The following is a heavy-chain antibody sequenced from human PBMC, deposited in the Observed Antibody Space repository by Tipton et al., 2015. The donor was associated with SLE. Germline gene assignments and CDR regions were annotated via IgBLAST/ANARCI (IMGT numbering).Heavy chain of an antibody. Sequence: SLRLSCAASGFTFSTYAMNWVRQAPGKGLEWVSVTYSGGPTYYADSVKGRFTISRDNSKNTVYLQLSSLRAGDTATYYCAAGLLWFGECYYWGQGALVTVSS. D-gene: IGHD3-10*01. V-gene: IGHV3-23*03. CDR1: GFTFSTYA. CDR3: AAGLLWFGECYY. J-gene: IGHJ4*02. CDR2: TYSGGPT.